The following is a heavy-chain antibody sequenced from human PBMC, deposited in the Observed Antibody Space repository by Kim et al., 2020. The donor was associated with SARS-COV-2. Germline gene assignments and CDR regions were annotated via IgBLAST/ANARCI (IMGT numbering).Heavy chain of an antibody. CDR2: INPISGGT. Sequence: ASVKVSCKASGYSFTGYYIHWVRQAPGQGLEWMGRINPISGGTNYAQKFQGRVTMTRDTSITTAYMELSSLRSDDTVVYYCARGGYSDTRGSNDAFDIWGQATKVTVSS. J-gene: IGHJ3*02. D-gene: IGHD5-18*01. V-gene: IGHV1-2*05. CDR1: GYSFTGYY. CDR3: ARGGYSDTRGSNDAFDI.